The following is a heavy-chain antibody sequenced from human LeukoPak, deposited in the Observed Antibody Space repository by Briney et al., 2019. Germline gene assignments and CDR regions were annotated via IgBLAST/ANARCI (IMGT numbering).Heavy chain of an antibody. J-gene: IGHJ4*02. V-gene: IGHV3-23*01. Sequence: GGSLRLSCAASGFTFSSYAMSWVRPAPGKRLEWVSAISGSGGSTYYADSVKGRLTISRDNSKNTLYLQMNSLRAEDTAVYYCAKDPQIKRGYSKPYWGQGTLVTVSS. D-gene: IGHD5-18*01. CDR2: ISGSGGST. CDR3: AKDPQIKRGYSKPY. CDR1: GFTFSSYA.